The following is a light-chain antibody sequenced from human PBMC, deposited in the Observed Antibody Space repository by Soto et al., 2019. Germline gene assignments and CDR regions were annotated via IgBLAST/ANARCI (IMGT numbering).Light chain of an antibody. CDR1: SSDVGGYNY. Sequence: QSALTQPASVSGSPGQSITISCTGTSSDVGGYNYVSWYQQHPGKAPKLMIYEVSNRPSGVSNRFSGSKSGNTASLTISGVQAEDEADYYCSSYTRSSTRVFGGGT. CDR3: SSYTRSSTRV. CDR2: EVS. V-gene: IGLV2-14*01. J-gene: IGLJ3*02.